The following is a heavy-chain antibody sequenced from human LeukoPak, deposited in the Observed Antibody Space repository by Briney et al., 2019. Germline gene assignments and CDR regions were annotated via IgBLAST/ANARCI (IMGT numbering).Heavy chain of an antibody. J-gene: IGHJ6*03. D-gene: IGHD4-11*01. V-gene: IGHV4-59*01. CDR1: GGSISGYY. CDR3: ARINTVYYYYYMDV. Sequence: SETLSLTCTVSGGSISGYYWSWIRQPPGKGLEWIGYLYYSGSTNYNPSLKSRVTISVDTSKNQFSLKLSSVTAADTAVYYCARINTVYYYYYMDVWGKGTTVTVSS. CDR2: LYYSGST.